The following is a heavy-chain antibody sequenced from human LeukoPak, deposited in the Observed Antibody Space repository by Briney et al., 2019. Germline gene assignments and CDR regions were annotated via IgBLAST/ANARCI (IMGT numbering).Heavy chain of an antibody. D-gene: IGHD5-12*01. Sequence: SVKVSCKASGYTFTRYGLNWVRQAPGEGLEWMGWISAYNGDTDYAQKLQGRVTMTTDTSTSTAYMQLRSLRSDDTAVYYCARTSHYVDIAATIPYGIYYFDYWGQGTLVTVSS. J-gene: IGHJ4*02. CDR2: ISAYNGDT. CDR3: ARTSHYVDIAATIPYGIYYFDY. V-gene: IGHV1-18*01. CDR1: GYTFTRYG.